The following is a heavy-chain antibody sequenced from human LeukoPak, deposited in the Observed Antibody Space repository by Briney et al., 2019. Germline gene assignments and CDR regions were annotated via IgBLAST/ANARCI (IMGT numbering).Heavy chain of an antibody. J-gene: IGHJ4*02. CDR2: IKQDGSEK. CDR3: ARDPKQGAIDY. V-gene: IGHV3-7*01. Sequence: GGSLRLSCAASGFTFSSYWMSWVRQAPGKGLEWVANIKQDGSEKYYVDSVKGRFTISRDNAKNSLYLQMSSLRADDTAMYYCARDPKQGAIDYWGQGTLVTVSS. CDR1: GFTFSSYW. D-gene: IGHD5-12*01.